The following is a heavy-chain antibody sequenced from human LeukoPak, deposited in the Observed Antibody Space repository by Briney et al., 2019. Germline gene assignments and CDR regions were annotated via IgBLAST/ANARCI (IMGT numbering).Heavy chain of an antibody. CDR2: ISAYNGNT. V-gene: IGHV1-18*01. CDR3: ARLGSSTTGHAFDI. D-gene: IGHD2-2*01. J-gene: IGHJ3*02. CDR1: GYTFTSYG. Sequence: ASVKVSCKASGYTFTSYGISWVRQAPGQGLEWMGWISAYNGNTNYAQKLQGRVTMTTDTSTSTAFMELRSLRSDDAAVYYCARLGSSTTGHAFDIWGQGTMVTVSS.